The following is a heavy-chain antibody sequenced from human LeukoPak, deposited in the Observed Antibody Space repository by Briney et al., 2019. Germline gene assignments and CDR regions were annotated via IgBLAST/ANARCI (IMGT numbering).Heavy chain of an antibody. CDR3: AHRLWITVTGYYMAV. CDR2: IYWDDAR. D-gene: IGHD4-11*01. J-gene: IGHJ6*03. Sequence: SGPTLVNPTQTLTLTCTFSGFSLSTRGGGVGWIRQPPGKALEWLALIYWDDARRYSPSLKSRLTITQDTSKNQVVLTMTNMNPVDTAKYYCAHRLWITVTGYYMAVWSKGITVTVSS. V-gene: IGHV2-5*02. CDR1: GFSLSTRGGG.